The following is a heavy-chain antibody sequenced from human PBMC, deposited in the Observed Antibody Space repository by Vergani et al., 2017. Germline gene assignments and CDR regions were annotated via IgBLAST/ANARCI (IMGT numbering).Heavy chain of an antibody. J-gene: IGHJ2*01. V-gene: IGHV1-58*01. Sequence: QMQLVQSGPEVKKPGTSVKVSCKASGFTFTSSAVQWVRQARGQRLEWIGWIVVGSGNTNYAQKFQERVTITRAMSTSTAYMELSSLRSEDTAVYYWEADPNDYGDYVCXFDLWGRGTLVTVSS. D-gene: IGHD4-17*01. CDR3: EADPNDYGDYVCXFDL. CDR2: IVVGSGNT. CDR1: GFTFTSSA.